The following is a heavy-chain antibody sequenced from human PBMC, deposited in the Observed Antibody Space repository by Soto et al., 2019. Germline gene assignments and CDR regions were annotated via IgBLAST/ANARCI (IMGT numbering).Heavy chain of an antibody. CDR2: ISSSGLTT. J-gene: IGHJ5*01. CDR3: ARYGTRGDW. Sequence: GFLRLSCQASGFNFRMYEMHWVRKAPGKGLEWVSYISSSGLTTYYADFAEGRFTISRDNAKDSLYLHLNSLRVGDTAVYYCARYGTRGDWWGLGTQVTVSS. D-gene: IGHD3-10*01. CDR1: GFNFRMYE. V-gene: IGHV3-48*03.